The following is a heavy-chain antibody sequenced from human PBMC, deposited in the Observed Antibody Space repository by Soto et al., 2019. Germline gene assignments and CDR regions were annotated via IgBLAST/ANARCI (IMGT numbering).Heavy chain of an antibody. CDR2: IDHRGAT. J-gene: IGHJ6*03. CDR3: ARQQYCGSYPCYDSLYYQYLDV. D-gene: IGHD3-16*01. V-gene: IGHV4-39*01. Sequence: QLRLPESGPGLAKPSETLSLTCSDFGDSIRSAHYFWGWVRQPPGKRLEWLGSIDHRGATFYDPDLWSRATLSVYTTDNQFSLRLCSVTAADTAVYFCARQQYCGSYPCYDSLYYQYLDVWGKGTLVTAS. CDR1: GDSIRSAHYF.